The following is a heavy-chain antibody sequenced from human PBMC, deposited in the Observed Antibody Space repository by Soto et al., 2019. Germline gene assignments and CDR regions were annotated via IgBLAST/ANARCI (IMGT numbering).Heavy chain of an antibody. CDR1: GFTFSSYA. D-gene: IGHD3-22*01. V-gene: IGHV3-30-3*01. J-gene: IGHJ4*02. Sequence: AGGSLRLSCAASGFTFSSYAMHWVRQAPGKGLEWVAVISYDGSNKYYADSVKGRFTISRDNSKNTLYLQMNSLRAEDTAVYYCARDLDYYDSSGYYDYWGQGTLVTSPQ. CDR2: ISYDGSNK. CDR3: ARDLDYYDSSGYYDY.